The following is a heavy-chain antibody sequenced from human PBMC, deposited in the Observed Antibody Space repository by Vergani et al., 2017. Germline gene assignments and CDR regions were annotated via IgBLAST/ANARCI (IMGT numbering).Heavy chain of an antibody. J-gene: IGHJ4*02. CDR2: IYNSGNG. D-gene: IGHD3-10*01. CDR1: GDSIISRSYY. V-gene: IGHV4-39*01. Sequence: QMQLQESGPGLVKASETLSLTCTVSGDSIISRSYYWGWIRQPPGKGLEWIGSIYNSGNGDSSSSLKSRVTISADTSKNQFSLKLSSVTAADTAVYYCARLRLLWFGEFPYYFDYWGQGTLVTVSS. CDR3: ARLRLLWFGEFPYYFDY.